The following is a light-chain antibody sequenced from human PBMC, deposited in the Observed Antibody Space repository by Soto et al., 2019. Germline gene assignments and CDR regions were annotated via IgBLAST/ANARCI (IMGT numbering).Light chain of an antibody. CDR2: DVS. V-gene: IGLV2-14*03. CDR1: SSDVGGYNY. CDR3: CSYTTSNTRQIV. Sequence: QSALTQPASVSGSPGQSITISCTGTSSDVGGYNYVSWYQHHPGKAPKLMIYDVSNRPSGVSNRLSGSKSGNTASLTISGLQPEDEADYYCCSYTTSNTRQIVFGTGTKVT. J-gene: IGLJ1*01.